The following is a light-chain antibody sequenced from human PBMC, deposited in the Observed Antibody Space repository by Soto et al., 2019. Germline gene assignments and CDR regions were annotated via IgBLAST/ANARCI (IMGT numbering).Light chain of an antibody. Sequence: SYELTQPPSVSVAPGQTARITCGRNNIGSKGVHWYQQRPGQAPVLVVYDDSDRPSGIPERFSGSNSGNTATLTISRVEAGDEADYYCQVWDSSSDHVVFGGGTKLTVL. J-gene: IGLJ2*01. V-gene: IGLV3-21*02. CDR1: NIGSKG. CDR2: DDS. CDR3: QVWDSSSDHVV.